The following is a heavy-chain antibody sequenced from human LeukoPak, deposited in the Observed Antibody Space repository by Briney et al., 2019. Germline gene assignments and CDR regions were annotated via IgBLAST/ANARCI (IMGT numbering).Heavy chain of an antibody. CDR3: ARDSEISSSWYGRSSWFDP. D-gene: IGHD6-13*01. CDR1: GFTFSSYS. J-gene: IGHJ5*02. CDR2: ISSSSSYI. Sequence: GGSLRLSCAASGFTFSSYSMNWVRQAPGKGLEWVSSISSSSSYIYYADSVKGRFTISRDNAKNSLYLQMNSLRAEDTAVYYCARDSEISSSWYGRSSWFDPWGQGTLVTVSS. V-gene: IGHV3-21*01.